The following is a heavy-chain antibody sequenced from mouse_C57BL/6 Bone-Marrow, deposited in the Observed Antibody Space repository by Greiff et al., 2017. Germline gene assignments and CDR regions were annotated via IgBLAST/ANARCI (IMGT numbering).Heavy chain of an antibody. CDR2: IDPSDSYT. CDR1: GYTFTSYW. V-gene: IGHV1-50*01. D-gene: IGHD2-10*01. CDR3: AGRILQDWFAY. J-gene: IGHJ3*01. Sequence: QVQLQQPGAELVKPGASVKLSCKASGYTFTSYWMQWVKQRPGQGLEWIGEIDPSDSYTNYNQKFKGKATLTVDTSSSTAYMQLSSLTSEDSAVYYCAGRILQDWFAYWGQGTLVTVSA.